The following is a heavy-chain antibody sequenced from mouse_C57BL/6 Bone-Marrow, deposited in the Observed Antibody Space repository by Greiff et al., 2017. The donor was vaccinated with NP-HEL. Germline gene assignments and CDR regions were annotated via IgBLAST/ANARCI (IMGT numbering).Heavy chain of an antibody. CDR1: GFTFSSYG. Sequence: EVQRVESGGDLVKPGGSLKLSCAASGFTFSSYGMSWVRQTPDKRLEWVATISSGGSYTYYPDSVKGRFTISRDNATNTLYLQMSSLKSEDTAMYYCARPRDYDWFAYWGQGTLVTVSA. J-gene: IGHJ3*01. CDR3: ARPRDYDWFAY. CDR2: ISSGGSYT. D-gene: IGHD2-4*01. V-gene: IGHV5-6*01.